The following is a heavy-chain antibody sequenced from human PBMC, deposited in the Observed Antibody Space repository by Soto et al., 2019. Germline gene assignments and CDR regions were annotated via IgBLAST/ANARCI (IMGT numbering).Heavy chain of an antibody. J-gene: IGHJ4*02. D-gene: IGHD6-13*01. CDR3: ASHSPGRGQQPAY. V-gene: IGHV1-69*13. CDR2: IIPIFRTA. CDR1: GGSLSSYA. Sequence: ASVKVSCKAYGGSLSSYAIRWVGQAPGQGLDWMGGIIPIFRTANYAQKFQGRVTITADESTSTAYMELTSLRSDDPAVYYSASHSPGRGQQPAYWGQGTLVTVSS.